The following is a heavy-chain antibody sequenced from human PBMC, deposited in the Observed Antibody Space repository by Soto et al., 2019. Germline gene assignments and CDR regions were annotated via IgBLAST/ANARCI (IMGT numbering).Heavy chain of an antibody. CDR2: IIPIFGTA. Sequence: SVKVSCKASGGTFSSYAISWVRQAPGQGLEWMGGIIPIFGTANYAQKFQGRVTITADESTSTAYMELSSLRSEDTAVYYCARAPYSSGWYDRRYYFDYWGQGTLVTVSS. V-gene: IGHV1-69*13. CDR1: GGTFSSYA. D-gene: IGHD6-19*01. CDR3: ARAPYSSGWYDRRYYFDY. J-gene: IGHJ4*02.